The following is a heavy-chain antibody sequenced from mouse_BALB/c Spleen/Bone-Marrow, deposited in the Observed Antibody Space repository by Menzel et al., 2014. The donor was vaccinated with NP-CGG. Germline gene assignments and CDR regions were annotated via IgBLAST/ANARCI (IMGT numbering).Heavy chain of an antibody. CDR2: ISTYSGNT. CDR3: ARGSMITTDWFAY. V-gene: IGHV1-67*01. CDR1: GYTFTDYA. Sequence: LVESGPELVRPGVSVMISCKGSGYTFTDYAMHWVKQSHAKSLEWIGVISTYSGNTNYNQKFKGKATMTVDKSSSTAYMELARLTSEDSAIYYCARGSMITTDWFAYWGQGTLVTVSA. J-gene: IGHJ3*01. D-gene: IGHD2-4*01.